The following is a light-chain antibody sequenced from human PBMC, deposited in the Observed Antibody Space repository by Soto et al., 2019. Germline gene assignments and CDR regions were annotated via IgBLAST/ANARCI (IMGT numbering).Light chain of an antibody. V-gene: IGKV1-39*01. J-gene: IGKJ4*01. CDR2: CAS. CDR3: HQSYSMRRT. Sequence: DIQMPQSPSSLSPAVGDRVAITCRASQRISTSLNWYQQRPGKSTELLIYCASDVQSGAQSRFRSVGSGTDFNLIFCTLQPEDFAPYYWHQSYSMRRTLGGGTKVEIK. CDR1: QRISTS.